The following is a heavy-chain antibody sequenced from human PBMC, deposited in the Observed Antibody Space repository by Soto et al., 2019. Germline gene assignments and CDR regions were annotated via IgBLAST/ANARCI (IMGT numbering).Heavy chain of an antibody. Sequence: GASVKVSCKASGYTFTSYGISWVRQAPGRGLEWMGWISAYNGNTNYAQKLQGRVTMTTGTSTSKAYMELRSLRSDDTAVYYCASYCSGGSCYLEHWGKGTLVTVPS. V-gene: IGHV1-18*04. D-gene: IGHD2-15*01. CDR1: GYTFTSYG. CDR3: ASYCSGGSCYLEH. J-gene: IGHJ5*02. CDR2: ISAYNGNT.